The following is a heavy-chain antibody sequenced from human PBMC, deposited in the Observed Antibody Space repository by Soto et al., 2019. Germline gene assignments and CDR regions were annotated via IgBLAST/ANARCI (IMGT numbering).Heavy chain of an antibody. CDR2: MNQNTGNT. CDR3: ARRKERSGPHYFDA. CDR1: GYTFSTYD. Sequence: QVQLVQSGAEVKKPGTSVKVSCKASGYTFSTYDISWVRQATGQGLEWMGWMNQNTGNTGYAQKFRGRVTMTRNASTGTAYMELSSLRSEDTAVYYCARRKERSGPHYFDAWGQGTLVTVSS. V-gene: IGHV1-8*01. D-gene: IGHD6-25*01. J-gene: IGHJ4*02.